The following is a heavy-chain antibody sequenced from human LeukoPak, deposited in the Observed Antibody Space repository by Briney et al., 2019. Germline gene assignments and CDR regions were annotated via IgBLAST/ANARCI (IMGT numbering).Heavy chain of an antibody. V-gene: IGHV3-23*01. CDR1: GFTVSSNY. CDR2: ISGSGGST. CDR3: ATESSSWYGGHFDY. D-gene: IGHD6-13*01. J-gene: IGHJ4*02. Sequence: GGSLRLSCAASGFTVSSNYMSWVRQARGKGLEWVSAISGSGGSTYYADSVKGRFTISRDNSKNTLYLQMNSLRAEDTAVYYCATESSSWYGGHFDYWGQGTLVTVSS.